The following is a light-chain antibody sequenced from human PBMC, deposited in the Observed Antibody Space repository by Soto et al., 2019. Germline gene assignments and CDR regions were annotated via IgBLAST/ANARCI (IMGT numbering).Light chain of an antibody. V-gene: IGKV1-5*03. Sequence: DIQMTQSPSTLSGSVGARVTITCRASQAISSWLAWYQQKPGKAPKLLIYKASTLKSGVPSTFSGSGSGTEFTPTITTLHTNDFASYYYQHYNSYSEAFGQRTKVELK. CDR3: QHYNSYSEA. CDR2: KAS. CDR1: QAISSW. J-gene: IGKJ1*01.